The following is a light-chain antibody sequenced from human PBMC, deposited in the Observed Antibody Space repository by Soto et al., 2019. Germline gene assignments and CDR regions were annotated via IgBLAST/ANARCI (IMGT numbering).Light chain of an antibody. Sequence: QSVLTQPASVSGSPGQSITISCTGTSSDVGNYKYVSWYQQHPGNAPKLMIYEVSNRPSGVSNRFSGSKSGNTASLTISGLQAEDETDYYCFSYTSSGTAVYGIGTKVTVL. CDR2: EVS. V-gene: IGLV2-14*01. CDR1: SSDVGNYKY. CDR3: FSYTSSGTAV. J-gene: IGLJ1*01.